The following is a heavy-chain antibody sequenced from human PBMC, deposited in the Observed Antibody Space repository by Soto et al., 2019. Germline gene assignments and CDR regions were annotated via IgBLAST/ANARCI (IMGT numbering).Heavy chain of an antibody. CDR2: ISAYNGNT. Sequence: ASVKVSCKASGYTFTSYGISWVRQAPGQGLEWMGWISAYNGNTNYAQKLLGRVTMTTDTSTSTAYMELRSLRSDDTAVYYCARGSSIAGLYYGMDVWGQGTTVTVSS. CDR1: GYTFTSYG. CDR3: ARGSSIAGLYYGMDV. D-gene: IGHD6-6*01. J-gene: IGHJ6*02. V-gene: IGHV1-18*01.